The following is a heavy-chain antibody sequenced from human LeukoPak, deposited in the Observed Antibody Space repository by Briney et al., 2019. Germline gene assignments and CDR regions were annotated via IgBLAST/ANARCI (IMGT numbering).Heavy chain of an antibody. CDR1: GGSISSYY. Sequence: SETLSLTCTVSGGSISSYYWSWIRQPPGKGLEWIGYIYYSGSTNYNPSLKSRVTISVDTSKNQFSLKLSSVTAADTAVYYCARDPSDYGGNSGFDYWGRGSLVTVSS. CDR2: IYYSGST. D-gene: IGHD4-23*01. CDR3: ARDPSDYGGNSGFDY. J-gene: IGHJ4*02. V-gene: IGHV4-59*01.